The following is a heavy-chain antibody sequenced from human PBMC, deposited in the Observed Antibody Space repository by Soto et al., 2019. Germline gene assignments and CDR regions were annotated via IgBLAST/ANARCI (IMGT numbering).Heavy chain of an antibody. J-gene: IGHJ6*02. V-gene: IGHV3-43*01. CDR2: ISWDGGST. D-gene: IGHD3-10*01. Sequence: GGSLRLSCAASGFTFDDYTMHWVRQAPGKGLEWVSLISWDGGSTYYADSVKGRFTISRDNRKNSLYLQMNSLRTEDTALYYCAKDMNWTYGSGTHYYYYGMDVWGQGTTVTVSS. CDR3: AKDMNWTYGSGTHYYYYGMDV. CDR1: GFTFDDYT.